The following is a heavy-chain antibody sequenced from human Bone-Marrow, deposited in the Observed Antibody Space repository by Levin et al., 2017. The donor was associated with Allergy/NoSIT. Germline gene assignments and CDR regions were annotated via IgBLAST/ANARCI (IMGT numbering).Heavy chain of an antibody. CDR1: GFTFDDYA. J-gene: IGHJ3*02. CDR2: ISWNSGSI. CDR3: AKDDGIAVAGTFDS. D-gene: IGHD6-19*01. V-gene: IGHV3-9*01. Sequence: GGSLRLSCAASGFTFDDYAMHWVRQAPGKGLEWVSGISWNSGSIGYADSVKGRFTISRDNAKNSLYLQMNSLRAEDTALYYCAKDDGIAVAGTFDSWGQGTMVTVSS.